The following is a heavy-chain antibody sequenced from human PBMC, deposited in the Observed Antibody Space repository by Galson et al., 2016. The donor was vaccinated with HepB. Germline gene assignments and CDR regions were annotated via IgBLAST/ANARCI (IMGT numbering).Heavy chain of an antibody. J-gene: IGHJ3*01. Sequence: SLRLSCAASGFTFSDYWMTWVRQAPGKGLEWVANIRRDESARYYVDSVKGRFTIARDNAKNSLYLQMDSLRAEDTAVYYCARDVSPGYSGTDYDAFDVWGQGTMVTVSS. CDR3: ARDVSPGYSGTDYDAFDV. CDR1: GFTFSDYW. CDR2: IRRDESAR. D-gene: IGHD1-26*01. V-gene: IGHV3-7*01.